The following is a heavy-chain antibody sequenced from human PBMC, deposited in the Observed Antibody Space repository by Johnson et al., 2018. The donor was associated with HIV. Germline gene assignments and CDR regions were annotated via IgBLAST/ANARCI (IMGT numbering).Heavy chain of an antibody. CDR1: GFTFSSYA. CDR3: AKVAVATAAGGVALYI. V-gene: IGHV3-30*04. J-gene: IGHJ3*02. Sequence: QVQLVESGGGVVQPGRSLRLSCAASGFTFSSYAMHWVRQTPGKGLEWVAVISYDGSNKYYSDSVKGRFTISRDNSKNTLYLQMNSLRAEDTAVYYCAKVAVATAAGGVALYIWGPGTMVTVSS. CDR2: ISYDGSNK. D-gene: IGHD6-13*01.